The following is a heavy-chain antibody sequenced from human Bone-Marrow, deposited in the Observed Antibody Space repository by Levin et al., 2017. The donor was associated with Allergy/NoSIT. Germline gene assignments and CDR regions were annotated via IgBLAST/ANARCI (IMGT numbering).Heavy chain of an antibody. CDR2: IKSKSDGGT. Sequence: GGSLRLSCAASGFTFTYAWMNWVRQAPGKGLEWVGPIKSKSDGGTEYAAPVKGRFTISRDESKNTLYLQMNSLKTEDTAVYYCTKVREGSQWSLDIWGQGTMVTVSS. CDR1: GFTFTYAW. CDR3: TKVREGSQWSLDI. J-gene: IGHJ3*02. D-gene: IGHD3-3*01. V-gene: IGHV3-15*01.